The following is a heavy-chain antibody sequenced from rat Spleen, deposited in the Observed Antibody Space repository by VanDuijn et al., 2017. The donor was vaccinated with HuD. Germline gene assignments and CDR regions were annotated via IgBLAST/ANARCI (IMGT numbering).Heavy chain of an antibody. Sequence: QVQLKESGPGLVQPSQTLSLTCTVSGFSLTSYHVSWVRQPPGKSLVWMGTIWAGGGTNYNSAVQSRLSISRDTSKSQVFLKMNSLQPEDTGTYYCARRSYSSHVMDAWGQGVMVTVSS. CDR2: IWAGGGT. J-gene: IGHJ2*01. V-gene: IGHV2-72*01. CDR1: GFSLTSYH. CDR3: ARRSYSSHVMDA. D-gene: IGHD1-2*01.